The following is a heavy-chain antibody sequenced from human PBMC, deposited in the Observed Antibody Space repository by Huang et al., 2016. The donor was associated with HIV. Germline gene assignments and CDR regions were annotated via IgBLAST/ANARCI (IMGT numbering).Heavy chain of an antibody. CDR2: IYYSGST. D-gene: IGHD3-10*01. CDR3: ARLSIGATFGFDI. CDR1: GGSISSSSYS. V-gene: IGHV4-39*01. Sequence: QLQLQESGPGLVKPSETLSLTCSVSGGSISSSSYSGAWIRQPPGKGRGGFGSIYYSGSTYYNPPLKSRVTISVDTSKIQFSLKRSSVTAADTAVYYCARLSIGATFGFDIWGQGTMVTVSS. J-gene: IGHJ3*02.